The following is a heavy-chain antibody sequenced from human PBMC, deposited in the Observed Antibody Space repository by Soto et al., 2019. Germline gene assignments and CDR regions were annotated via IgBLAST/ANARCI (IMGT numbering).Heavy chain of an antibody. Sequence: QVQLVQSGAEVKKPGASVKVSCKASGYTFTSYGISWVRQAPGQGLEWMGWISAYNVNTNYAQKLQARVPMTPETSASTAYMELRSLRSDDTAVYYCARGGASTWIQPRAAPVYDYWGQGTLVTVSS. CDR2: ISAYNVNT. D-gene: IGHD5-18*01. J-gene: IGHJ4*02. V-gene: IGHV1-18*04. CDR1: GYTFTSYG. CDR3: ARGGASTWIQPRAAPVYDY.